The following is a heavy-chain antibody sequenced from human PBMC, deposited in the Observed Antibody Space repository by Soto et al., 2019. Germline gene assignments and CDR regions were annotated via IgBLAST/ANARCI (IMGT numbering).Heavy chain of an antibody. V-gene: IGHV1-8*01. Sequence: ASVKVSCKASGYTFTSYDINWVRQATGQGLEKKGWMNPNSGNTGYAQKIQGRVTMTRNTSISTAYMELSSLRSEDTAVYYCAREFRYGSGSYYNVGYYYYYMDVWGKGTTVTVSS. CDR3: AREFRYGSGSYYNVGYYYYYMDV. J-gene: IGHJ6*03. D-gene: IGHD3-10*01. CDR1: GYTFTSYD. CDR2: MNPNSGNT.